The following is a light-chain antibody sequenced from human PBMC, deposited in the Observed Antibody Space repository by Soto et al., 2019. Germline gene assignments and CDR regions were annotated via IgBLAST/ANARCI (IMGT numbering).Light chain of an antibody. CDR2: GAS. CDR3: QQYGISPRT. Sequence: EIVLTQSPGTLSLSPGERATLSCRASQSVRSDYLAWYQQKPGQAPRLHIYGASTRATGIPDRFTGSGSGTDFTLTISRLEPEDFAVYYCQQYGISPRTFGQGTKVEIK. J-gene: IGKJ1*01. CDR1: QSVRSDY. V-gene: IGKV3-20*01.